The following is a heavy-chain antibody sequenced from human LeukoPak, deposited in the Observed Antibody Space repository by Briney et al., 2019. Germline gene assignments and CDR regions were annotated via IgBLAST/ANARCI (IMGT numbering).Heavy chain of an antibody. Sequence: PGGSLRLSCAASGFTFSSYAMNWVRQAPGKGLEWVANIKFDGIDKYYAESVRGRFTISRDNAKNSLYLQMNTLRAEDTAIYYCARLDEAFDNWGQGILVTVSS. J-gene: IGHJ4*02. CDR3: ARLDEAFDN. D-gene: IGHD5-24*01. CDR1: GFTFSSYA. V-gene: IGHV3-7*01. CDR2: IKFDGIDK.